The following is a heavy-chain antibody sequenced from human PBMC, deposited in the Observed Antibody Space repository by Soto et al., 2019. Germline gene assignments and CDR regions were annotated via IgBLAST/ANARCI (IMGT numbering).Heavy chain of an antibody. V-gene: IGHV3-11*01. CDR3: ARDQSITIFGVVTGNYYMDV. J-gene: IGHJ6*03. CDR2: ISSSGSTI. CDR1: GFTFSDYY. D-gene: IGHD3-3*01. Sequence: GGSLRLSCAASGFTFSDYYMSWIRQAPGKGLEWVSYISSSGSTIYYADSVKGRFTISRDNAKNSLFLQMNSLRAEDTAVYYFARDQSITIFGVVTGNYYMDVWGKGTTVTVSS.